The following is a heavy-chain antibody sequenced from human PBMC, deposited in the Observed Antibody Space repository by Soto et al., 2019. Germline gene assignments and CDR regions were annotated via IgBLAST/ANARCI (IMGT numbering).Heavy chain of an antibody. V-gene: IGHV3-23*01. CDR3: AKPLTGDYYYYYMDV. CDR2: ISGSGGST. Sequence: GGSLRLSCAASGFTFSSYAMSWVRQAPGKGLEWVSAISGSGGSTYYADSVKGRFTISRDNSKNTLYLQMNSLRAEDKALYYCAKPLTGDYYYYYMDVWGKGTTVTVSS. CDR1: GFTFSSYA. D-gene: IGHD7-27*01. J-gene: IGHJ6*03.